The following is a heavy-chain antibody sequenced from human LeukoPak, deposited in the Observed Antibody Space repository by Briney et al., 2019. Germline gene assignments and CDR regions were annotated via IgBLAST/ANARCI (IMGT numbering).Heavy chain of an antibody. CDR1: GFTFSSYA. CDR3: AKSRTCSSTTCYAEIDY. Sequence: GGSLRLSCAASGFTFSSYAMSWVRQAPGKGLEWVSAISGSGGNTFYADSVKGRITISRDNSKNTLYLQMNSLRAEDTAVYYCAKSRTCSSTTCYAEIDYWGQGTLVTVSS. CDR2: ISGSGGNT. V-gene: IGHV3-23*01. J-gene: IGHJ4*02. D-gene: IGHD2-2*01.